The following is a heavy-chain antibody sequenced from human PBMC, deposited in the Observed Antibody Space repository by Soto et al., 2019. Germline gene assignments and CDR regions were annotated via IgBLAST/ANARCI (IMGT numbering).Heavy chain of an antibody. Sequence: PWETLSLTCAVSGGSISSGGYSWSWIRQPPGKGLEWIGYIYHSGSTYYNPSLKSRVTISVDRSKNQFSLKLSSVTAADTAVYYCARGWGDYVWGSYRENDAFDIWGQGTMVTVSS. CDR2: IYHSGST. V-gene: IGHV4-30-2*01. D-gene: IGHD3-16*02. CDR1: GGSISSGGYS. J-gene: IGHJ3*02. CDR3: ARGWGDYVWGSYRENDAFDI.